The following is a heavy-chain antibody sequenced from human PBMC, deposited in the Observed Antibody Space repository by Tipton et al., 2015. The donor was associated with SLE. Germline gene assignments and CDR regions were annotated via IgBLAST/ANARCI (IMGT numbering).Heavy chain of an antibody. J-gene: IGHJ2*01. CDR3: ARGYCSGGSCSYWYFDL. D-gene: IGHD2-15*01. Sequence: TLSLTCTVSGDSMNYYYWSWIRQPPGKGLEWIGYIYYSGGTNYNPSLKSRVTISVDTSKNQFSLKLSSVTAADTAVYYCARGYCSGGSCSYWYFDLWGRGTLVTVSS. CDR1: GDSMNYYY. V-gene: IGHV4-59*12. CDR2: IYYSGGT.